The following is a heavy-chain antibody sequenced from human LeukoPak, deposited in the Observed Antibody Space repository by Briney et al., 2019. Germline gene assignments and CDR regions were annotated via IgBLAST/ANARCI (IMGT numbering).Heavy chain of an antibody. V-gene: IGHV1-18*01. J-gene: IGHJ6*02. CDR1: GYTFASFG. Sequence: ASVKVSCKAFGYTFASFGVSWVRQAPGQGLEWMAWVSVYSGNTKIAQKFQGRVTVTTETSTDTAYMELRSLRSDDTAVYYCARDIVVVVGSFYYGMDVWGQGTTVTVSS. CDR3: ARDIVVVVGSFYYGMDV. D-gene: IGHD2-15*01. CDR2: VSVYSGNT.